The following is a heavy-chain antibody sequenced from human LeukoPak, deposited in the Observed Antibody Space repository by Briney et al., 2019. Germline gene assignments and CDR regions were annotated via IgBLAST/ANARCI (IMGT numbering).Heavy chain of an antibody. J-gene: IGHJ4*02. CDR2: IYKTGST. CDR1: GVSISSTGFF. Sequence: SETLSLTCTVSGVSISSTGFFWGLIRQSPGKGLEWIASIYKTGSTYYNPSLKSRATISIDTSKNQFSLKLNSVTAADTAVYYCARGPTTSGSYNYFDYWGQGTLVTVSS. V-gene: IGHV4-39*07. D-gene: IGHD1-26*01. CDR3: ARGPTTSGSYNYFDY.